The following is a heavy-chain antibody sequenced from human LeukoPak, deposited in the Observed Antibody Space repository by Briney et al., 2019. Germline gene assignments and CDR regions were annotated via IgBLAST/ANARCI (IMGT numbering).Heavy chain of an antibody. CDR2: IKQDGSEK. Sequence: GGSLRLSCAAPGFTFSSYWMSWVRQAPGKGLEWVANIKQDGSEKYYVGSVKGRFTISRDNAKNSLYLQMNSLRAEDTAVYYCASNVRGVIDMYFDYWGQGTLVTVSA. J-gene: IGHJ4*02. D-gene: IGHD3-10*02. CDR1: GFTFSSYW. V-gene: IGHV3-7*01. CDR3: ASNVRGVIDMYFDY.